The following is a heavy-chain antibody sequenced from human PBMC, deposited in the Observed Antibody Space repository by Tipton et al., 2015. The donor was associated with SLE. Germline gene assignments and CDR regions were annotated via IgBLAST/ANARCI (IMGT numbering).Heavy chain of an antibody. D-gene: IGHD4-23*01. V-gene: IGHV4-39*07. CDR2: IYISGSA. CDR3: ARAGGNSLALHV. J-gene: IGHJ3*01. Sequence: TLSLTCTVSGDSINSDTYYWGWIRQSPGKGLEWIGSIYISGSAYYNPSLKSRMTMSLDTSKNQLSQKLSSMTAADTAVYFCARAGGNSLALHVWGQGTMVTVSS. CDR1: GDSINSDTYY.